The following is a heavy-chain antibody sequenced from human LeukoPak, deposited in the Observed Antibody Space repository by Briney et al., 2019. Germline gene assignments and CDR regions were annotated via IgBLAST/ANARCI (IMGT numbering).Heavy chain of an antibody. V-gene: IGHV4-61*02. CDR1: AGSISSGSYF. CDR3: ARGYTGITATIDY. CDR2: IYASGST. J-gene: IGHJ4*02. D-gene: IGHD1-20*01. Sequence: PSQTLSLTCTVSAGSISSGSYFWSWIRQPAGKGLEWIGRIYASGSTNYNPSLKSRVTISIDTSKNQFSLKLSSVTATDTAMYYCARGYTGITATIDYWGQGTLVTVSS.